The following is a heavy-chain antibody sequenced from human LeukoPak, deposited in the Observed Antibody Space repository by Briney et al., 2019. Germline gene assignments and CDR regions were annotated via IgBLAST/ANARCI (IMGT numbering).Heavy chain of an antibody. J-gene: IGHJ4*02. D-gene: IGHD3-10*01. Sequence: GASVKVSCKASGGTFSSYAISWVRQAPGQGLEWMGRIIPILGIANYAQKFQGRVTITADKSTSTAYMELSSLRSEDTAVYYCAWSGSGSPSYYWGQGTLVTVSS. V-gene: IGHV1-69*04. CDR3: AWSGSGSPSYY. CDR2: IIPILGIA. CDR1: GGTFSSYA.